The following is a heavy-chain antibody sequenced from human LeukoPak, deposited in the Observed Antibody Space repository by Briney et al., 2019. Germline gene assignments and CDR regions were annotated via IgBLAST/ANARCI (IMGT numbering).Heavy chain of an antibody. Sequence: PSETLSLTCTVSGGSISSGSYYWSWIRQPAGKGLEWIGRIYGSGSTNYNPSLKSRVTISVDTSKNQFSLKLSSVTAADTAVYYCARGDYDILTGYSTNWFDPWGQGTLVTVSS. V-gene: IGHV4-61*10. D-gene: IGHD3-9*01. CDR2: IYGSGST. CDR1: GGSISSGSYY. CDR3: ARGDYDILTGYSTNWFDP. J-gene: IGHJ5*02.